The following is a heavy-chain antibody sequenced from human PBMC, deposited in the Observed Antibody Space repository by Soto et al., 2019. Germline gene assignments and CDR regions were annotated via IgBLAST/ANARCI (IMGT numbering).Heavy chain of an antibody. CDR1: GFTFSSYS. D-gene: IGHD4-17*01. V-gene: IGHV3-21*01. CDR2: ISSRTNYM. CDR3: ARMGSVTTFSWSDYYYGMDV. Sequence: EVQLVESGGGLVKPGGSLRLSCAASGFTFSSYSMNWVRQAPGKGLEWVSSISSRTNYMYYADSVKGRFTISRDDAKNSLYLQMNRLRAEDTAVYYCARMGSVTTFSWSDYYYGMDVWGQGTTVTVSS. J-gene: IGHJ6*01.